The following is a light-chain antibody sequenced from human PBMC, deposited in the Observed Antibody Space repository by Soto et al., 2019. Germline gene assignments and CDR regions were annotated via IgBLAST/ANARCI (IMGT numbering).Light chain of an antibody. V-gene: IGKV1-39*01. J-gene: IGKJ1*01. CDR2: AAS. CDR3: KQSYSTPT. Sequence: DIQMTQSPSSLSASVGDRVTITCRASQSISSYLNWYQQKPGKAPKLLIYAASILQSGVPSRFSGSGSGTDLTLTISSLQPEDFATYYCKQSYSTPTFGQGTKVEIK. CDR1: QSISSY.